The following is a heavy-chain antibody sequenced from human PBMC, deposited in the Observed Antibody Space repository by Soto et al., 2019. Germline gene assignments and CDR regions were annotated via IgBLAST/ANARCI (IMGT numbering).Heavy chain of an antibody. Sequence: PGGSLRLSCAASGFTFDDYAMHWVRQAPGKGLEWVANIKQDGSEKYYVDSVKGRFTISRDNAKDSLYLQMNSLRAEDTAVYYCARDSFSSGWYNFDYWGQGTLVTVSS. CDR1: GFTFDDYA. D-gene: IGHD6-19*01. CDR3: ARDSFSSGWYNFDY. J-gene: IGHJ4*02. CDR2: IKQDGSEK. V-gene: IGHV3-7*01.